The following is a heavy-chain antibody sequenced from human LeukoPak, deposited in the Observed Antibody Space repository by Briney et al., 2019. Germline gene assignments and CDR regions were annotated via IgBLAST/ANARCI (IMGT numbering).Heavy chain of an antibody. D-gene: IGHD3-10*01. J-gene: IGHJ3*02. V-gene: IGHV1-18*01. CDR1: GLTFSNYG. Sequence: ASVKVSCKASGLTFSNYGITWVRQAPGQGLEWVGWISAYDGNTNYAQKFQGWVTMTRDTSISTAYMELSRLRSDDTAVYYCARGPVIWFGELLSGAFDIWGQGTMVTVSS. CDR3: ARGPVIWFGELLSGAFDI. CDR2: ISAYDGNT.